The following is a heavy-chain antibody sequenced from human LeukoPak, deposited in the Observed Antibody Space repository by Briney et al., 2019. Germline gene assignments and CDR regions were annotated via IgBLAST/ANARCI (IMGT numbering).Heavy chain of an antibody. Sequence: ETGRSLRLSCAASGFTFSSYGMHWVRQAPGKGLEWVAVISYDGSNKYYADSVKGRFTISRDNFKNTLYLQMNSLRAEDTAVYYCLNYDFWSGYQTENWFDPWGQGTLVTVSS. J-gene: IGHJ5*02. V-gene: IGHV3-30*03. CDR3: LNYDFWSGYQTENWFDP. D-gene: IGHD3-3*01. CDR1: GFTFSSYG. CDR2: ISYDGSNK.